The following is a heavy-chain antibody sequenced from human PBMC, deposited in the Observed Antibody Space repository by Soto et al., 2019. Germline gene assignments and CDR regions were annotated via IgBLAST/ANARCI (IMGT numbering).Heavy chain of an antibody. V-gene: IGHV3-74*01. J-gene: IGHJ6*02. Sequence: PGGSLRLSCAASEFTFSTYWMHWVRQAPGKGLEWVARIDTTGSTTTYAGSVQGRLTISRDNAKNTLYLQMHSVRDEDTAVYYCASVSAAQYYYGMDAWGQGTTVTVSS. D-gene: IGHD4-4*01. CDR1: EFTFSTYW. CDR3: ASVSAAQYYYGMDA. CDR2: IDTTGSTT.